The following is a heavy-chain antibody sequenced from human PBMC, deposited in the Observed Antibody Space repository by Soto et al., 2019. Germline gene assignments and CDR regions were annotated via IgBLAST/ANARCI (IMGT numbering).Heavy chain of an antibody. D-gene: IGHD2-2*01. V-gene: IGHV4-39*01. CDR1: GGSISSNSYY. CDR3: ARLYGYCIRNSCHGHYAMDV. Sequence: PSETLSLTCTVSGGSISSNSYYWGWIRQPPGKGLEWIGSISYSGSTYYNPSLNSRVTVSVDTSKNQFSLKVTSVTAADTAVYYCARLYGYCIRNSCHGHYAMDVWGQGTTVTVS. CDR2: ISYSGST. J-gene: IGHJ6*02.